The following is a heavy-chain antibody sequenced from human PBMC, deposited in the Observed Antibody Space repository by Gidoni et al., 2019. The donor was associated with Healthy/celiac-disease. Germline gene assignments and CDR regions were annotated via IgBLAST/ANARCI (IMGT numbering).Heavy chain of an antibody. CDR1: GGSISSYY. D-gene: IGHD5-18*01. V-gene: IGHV4-59*01. CDR2: IYYSGST. J-gene: IGHJ2*01. Sequence: QVQLQESGPGLVKPSETLSLTCTVSGGSISSYYWSWIRQPPGKGLEWIGYIYYSGSTNYNPSLKSRVTISVDTSKNQFSLKLSSVTAADTAVYYCARELGGGYYLDLWGRGTLVTVSS. CDR3: ARELGGGYYLDL.